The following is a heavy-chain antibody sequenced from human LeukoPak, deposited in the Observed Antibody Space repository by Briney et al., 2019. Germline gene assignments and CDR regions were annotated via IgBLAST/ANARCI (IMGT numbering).Heavy chain of an antibody. CDR1: GGSISGSSYF. V-gene: IGHV4-39*07. D-gene: IGHD5-18*01. Sequence: PSETLSLTCTVSGGSISGSSYFWGWIRQPPGKGLEWIGSIYYSGSTYYNPSLKSRVTISVDTSKNQFSLKLSSVTAADTAVYYCARAGVLASVDTAMAREMEIDYWGQGTLVTVSS. CDR2: IYYSGST. J-gene: IGHJ4*02. CDR3: ARAGVLASVDTAMAREMEIDY.